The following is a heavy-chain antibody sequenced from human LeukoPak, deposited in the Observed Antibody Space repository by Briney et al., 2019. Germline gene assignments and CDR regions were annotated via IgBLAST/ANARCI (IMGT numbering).Heavy chain of an antibody. V-gene: IGHV3-66*01. D-gene: IGHD6-13*01. Sequence: GGSLRLSCAASGFTVSSNYMSWVRQAPGKGLEWVSVIYSGGSTYYADSVKGRFTISRDNSKNTLYLQMNSLRAEDTAVYYCARDLPSSSWYSIDYWGQGTLVTVPS. J-gene: IGHJ4*02. CDR2: IYSGGST. CDR3: ARDLPSSSWYSIDY. CDR1: GFTVSSNY.